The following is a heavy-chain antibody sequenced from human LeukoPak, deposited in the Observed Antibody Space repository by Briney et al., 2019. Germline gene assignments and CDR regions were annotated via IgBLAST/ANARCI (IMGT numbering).Heavy chain of an antibody. D-gene: IGHD1-26*01. CDR1: GGSISSYY. Sequence: SETLSLTCTVSGGSISSYYWSWIRQPPGKGLEWIGYIYYSGSTNYNPSLKSRVTISVDTSKNQFSLKLSSVTAADTAVYYCARGLVGATPPFDYWGQGTLVTVSS. V-gene: IGHV4-59*01. CDR2: IYYSGST. CDR3: ARGLVGATPPFDY. J-gene: IGHJ4*02.